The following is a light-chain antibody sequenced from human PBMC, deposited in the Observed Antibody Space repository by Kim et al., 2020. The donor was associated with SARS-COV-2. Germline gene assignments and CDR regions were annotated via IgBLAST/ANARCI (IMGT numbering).Light chain of an antibody. J-gene: IGLJ2*01. CDR3: CSYAGSPNVV. CDR2: DGT. Sequence: GQSITISCTESGSDIDAYNLVSWYQHRPGTAPKLIIFDGTKRPSGVSDRFSGSKSGNTASLTISGLQADDEADYYCCSYAGSPNVVLGAGTQLTVL. V-gene: IGLV2-23*01. CDR1: GSDIDAYNL.